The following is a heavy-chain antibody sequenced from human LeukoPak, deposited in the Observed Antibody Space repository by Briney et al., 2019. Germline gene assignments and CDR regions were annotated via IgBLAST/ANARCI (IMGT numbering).Heavy chain of an antibody. CDR2: IYYSGST. V-gene: IGHV4-39*01. Sequence: PSETLSLTCTVSGGSISSSGYYWGWIRQPPGKGLEWIGIIYYSGSTYYNPSLKSRVTISVDRSKNQFSLKLSSVTAADTAVYYCARRGSLHSPANPWGQGTLVTVSS. CDR1: GGSISSSGYY. CDR3: ARRGSLHSPANP. D-gene: IGHD4-23*01. J-gene: IGHJ5*02.